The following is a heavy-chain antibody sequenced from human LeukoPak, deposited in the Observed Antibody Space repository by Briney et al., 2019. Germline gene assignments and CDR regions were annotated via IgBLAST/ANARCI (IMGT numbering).Heavy chain of an antibody. J-gene: IGHJ4*02. V-gene: IGHV3-48*03. D-gene: IGHD3-22*01. Sequence: RGGSLRLSCAASGFTFSSYEMNWVRQAPGKGLEWVSYISSSGSTIYYADSVKGRFTISRDNAKNSLYLQMNSLRAEDTAVYYCARESYYDSSGYYGYWGQGTLVTVSS. CDR2: ISSSGSTI. CDR3: ARESYYDSSGYYGY. CDR1: GFTFSSYE.